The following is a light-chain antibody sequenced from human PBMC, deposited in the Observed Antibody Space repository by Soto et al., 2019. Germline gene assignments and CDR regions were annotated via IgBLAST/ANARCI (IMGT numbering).Light chain of an antibody. Sequence: EIVLTQAPGTLSLSPGERATLACRASQSVNYSYLAWYQQKPGQAPRLLIYGASSRATGIPGRFSGSGSGTASTLTISRLEPEDSAVDYCQQYGSSPLTFGGGTKVEIK. CDR3: QQYGSSPLT. CDR2: GAS. V-gene: IGKV3-20*01. CDR1: QSVNYSY. J-gene: IGKJ4*01.